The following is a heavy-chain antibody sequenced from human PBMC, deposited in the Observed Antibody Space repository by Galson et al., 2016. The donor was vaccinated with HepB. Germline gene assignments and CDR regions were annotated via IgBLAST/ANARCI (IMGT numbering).Heavy chain of an antibody. CDR2: IDPSDSYT. V-gene: IGHV5-10-1*01. Sequence: QSGAEVKKPGESLRISCKGSGYSFTSYWISWVRQMPGKGLEWMGRIDPSDSYTNYSPSSQGHVTISADKSISTAYLQWSSLKASDIAMYYCARHPSSSWTEYFQHWGQGTLSPSPQ. CDR1: GYSFTSYW. CDR3: ARHPSSSWTEYFQH. J-gene: IGHJ1*01. D-gene: IGHD6-13*01.